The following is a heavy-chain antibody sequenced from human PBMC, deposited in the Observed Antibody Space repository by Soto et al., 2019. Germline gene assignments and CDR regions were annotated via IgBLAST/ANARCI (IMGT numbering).Heavy chain of an antibody. CDR3: ARNFKEENYDFWSGYSEDAFDI. Sequence: ASVKVSCKASGYTFTSYYMHWVRQAPGQGLEWMRIINPSGGSTSYAQKFQGRVTMTRDTSTSTVYMEMSSLRSEDTAVYYCARNFKEENYDFWSGYSEDAFDIWGQGTMVTVSS. CDR2: INPSGGST. V-gene: IGHV1-46*01. CDR1: GYTFTSYY. J-gene: IGHJ3*02. D-gene: IGHD3-3*01.